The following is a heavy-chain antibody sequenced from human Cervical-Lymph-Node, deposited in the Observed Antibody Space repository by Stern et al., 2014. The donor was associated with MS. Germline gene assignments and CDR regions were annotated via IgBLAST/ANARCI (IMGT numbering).Heavy chain of an antibody. Sequence: VQLVESGAEVKRPGASVRVSCKTSGYTFTSYPIHWVRQAPGQGLEWVGWINTGNGTTRYSPKLQGRITLTTDTSATTAYLDLISLRSQDTAVYYCATNAFDYWGQGTLVTV. D-gene: IGHD2-8*01. CDR1: GYTFTSYP. CDR3: ATNAFDY. CDR2: INTGNGTT. V-gene: IGHV1-3*04. J-gene: IGHJ4*02.